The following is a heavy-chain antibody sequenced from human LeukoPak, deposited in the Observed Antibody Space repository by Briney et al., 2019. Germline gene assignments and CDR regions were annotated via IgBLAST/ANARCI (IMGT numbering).Heavy chain of an antibody. V-gene: IGHV3-30*18. J-gene: IGHJ4*02. CDR2: MSYDGGHR. D-gene: IGHD2-2*01. CDR3: AKGCSSTSCAIEFDS. CDR1: GFTFKNYG. Sequence: PGRSLRLSCAGSGFTFKNYGIHWVRQAPGKGLEWVAGMSYDGGHRYYGDSVKGRFTIPRDNSKDTVYVEMNSLRPEDTALYYCAKGCSSTSCAIEFDSWGRGTLVTVSS.